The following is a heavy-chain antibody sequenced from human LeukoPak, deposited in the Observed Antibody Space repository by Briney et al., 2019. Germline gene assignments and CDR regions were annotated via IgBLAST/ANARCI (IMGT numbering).Heavy chain of an antibody. J-gene: IGHJ4*02. CDR2: ISYDGSNK. CDR3: AKASPYYYDTGFDY. D-gene: IGHD3-22*01. CDR1: GFTFSSYA. V-gene: IGHV3-30*04. Sequence: GGSLRLSCAASGFTFSSYAMHWVRQAPGKGLEWVAVISYDGSNKYYADSVKGRFTISRDNSKNTLYLQMDSLRAEDTAVYYCAKASPYYYDTGFDYWGQGTLVTVSS.